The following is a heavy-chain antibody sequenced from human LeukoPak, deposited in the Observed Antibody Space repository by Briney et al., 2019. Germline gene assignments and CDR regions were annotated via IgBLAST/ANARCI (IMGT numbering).Heavy chain of an antibody. Sequence: SETLSLTCTVSGASISGHDWSWIRQPPGKGLEGIGYFFDSGRTNNNPSLKSRVTISVDTSKNPFSLKLTSVTDADTAVYYCAREGTLNSSYYSTDVWGPGTTVTVSS. CDR3: AREGTLNSSYYSTDV. V-gene: IGHV4-59*11. CDR1: GASISGHD. CDR2: FFDSGRT. J-gene: IGHJ6*03. D-gene: IGHD2-8*01.